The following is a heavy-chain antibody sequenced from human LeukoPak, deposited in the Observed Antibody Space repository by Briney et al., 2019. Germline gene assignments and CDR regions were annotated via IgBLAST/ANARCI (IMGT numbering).Heavy chain of an antibody. V-gene: IGHV3-23*01. CDR3: AKTRAGNSSGRDPGWPMDY. J-gene: IGHJ4*02. Sequence: GGSLRLFCAASGFTFGSYAIYWVRQAPGKGLEWVSGISGSGGITYFADSVKGRFTISRDNSRNTVYLQINSLRAEDTALYYCAKTRAGNSSGRDPGWPMDYWGQGTLVTVSS. D-gene: IGHD3-22*01. CDR1: GFTFGSYA. CDR2: ISGSGGIT.